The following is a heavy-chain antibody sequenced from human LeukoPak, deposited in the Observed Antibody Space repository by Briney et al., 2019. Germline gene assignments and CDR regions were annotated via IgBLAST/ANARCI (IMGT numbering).Heavy chain of an antibody. V-gene: IGHV3-23*01. CDR1: GFTFANYA. CDR3: AKAAISGVVISFDY. D-gene: IGHD3-3*01. Sequence: PGGTLRLSCAASGFTFANYAMNWVRQAPGKGLEWVSTISASGGNTYYADSVKGRFTFSRDNPENTLYLQMNSLRAEDTAVYYCAKAAISGVVISFDYWGQGTLLTVSS. J-gene: IGHJ4*02. CDR2: ISASGGNT.